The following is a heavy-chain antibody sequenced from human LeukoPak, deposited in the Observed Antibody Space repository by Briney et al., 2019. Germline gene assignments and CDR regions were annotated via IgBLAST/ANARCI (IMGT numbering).Heavy chain of an antibody. CDR3: ARADSSGYYYAQTT. Sequence: SETLSLTCTVSGGSISYYYWSWIRQPPGKGLEWIGYIHYSGSTNYNPSLKSRVTISVDTSKNQFSLNLTSVTTADTAVYYCARADSSGYYYAQTTWGQGTLVTVSS. J-gene: IGHJ4*02. CDR2: IHYSGST. V-gene: IGHV4-59*01. D-gene: IGHD3-22*01. CDR1: GGSISYYY.